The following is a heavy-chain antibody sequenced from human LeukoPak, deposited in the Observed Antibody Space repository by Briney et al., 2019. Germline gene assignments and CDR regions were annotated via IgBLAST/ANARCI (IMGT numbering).Heavy chain of an antibody. CDR1: GFSFSTSA. D-gene: IGHD6-13*01. V-gene: IGHV3-23*01. CDR3: ASRPSNTWSGPLDY. J-gene: IGHJ4*02. CDR2: IRADDYST. Sequence: GGSLTLPCAAPGFSFSTSAMSWVRLTAGKGLEWVSLIRADDYSTYYADSVKGRFTISRDNSKNTMYLQMNSLRVEDTAVYYCASRPSNTWSGPLDYWGQGTLVTVSS.